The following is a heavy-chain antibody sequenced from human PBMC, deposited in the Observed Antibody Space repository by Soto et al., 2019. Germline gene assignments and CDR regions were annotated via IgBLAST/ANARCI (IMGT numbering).Heavy chain of an antibody. D-gene: IGHD3-9*01. CDR2: IYYSGST. CDR1: GGSIGSSSYY. J-gene: IGHJ4*02. CDR3: ARLGTDYDILTGIDY. V-gene: IGHV4-39*01. Sequence: SETLSLTCTVSGGSIGSSSYYWGWIRQPPGKGLEWIGSIYYSGSTYYNPSLKSRVTISVDTSKNQFSLKLSSVTAADTAVYYCARLGTDYDILTGIDYWGQGTLVTVSS.